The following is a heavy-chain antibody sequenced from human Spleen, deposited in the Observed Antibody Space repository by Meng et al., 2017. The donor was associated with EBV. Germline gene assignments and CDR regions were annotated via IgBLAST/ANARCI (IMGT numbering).Heavy chain of an antibody. CDR2: INTDNGNT. D-gene: IGHD1-1*01. CDR3: ARDGTDNWLLNWFDP. J-gene: IGHJ5*02. V-gene: IGHV1-3*04. CDR1: GYSFTSYA. Sequence: QVHLVQSGAEVKKPGASVKISCKASGYSFTSYALHWVRLAPGQGLEWMGWINTDNGNTKYSQKFQDRVTLTRDTSATTVYMELSSLRSDDTAVYYCARDGTDNWLLNWFDPWAQGTLVTVSS.